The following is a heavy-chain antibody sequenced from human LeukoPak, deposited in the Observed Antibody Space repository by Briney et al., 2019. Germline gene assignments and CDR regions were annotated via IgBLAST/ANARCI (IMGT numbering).Heavy chain of an antibody. CDR2: INYSGRT. CDR3: AREDRGAKLFYYYYYYMDV. CDR1: GGSISSSSYY. Sequence: SETLSLTCTVSGGSISSSSYYWGWIRQPPGKGLEWIASINYSGRTYYNPSLKSRVTISVDTSKNQFSLKLSSVTAADTAVYYCAREDRGAKLFYYYYYYMDVWGKGTTVTVSS. V-gene: IGHV4-39*02. J-gene: IGHJ6*03. D-gene: IGHD3-10*01.